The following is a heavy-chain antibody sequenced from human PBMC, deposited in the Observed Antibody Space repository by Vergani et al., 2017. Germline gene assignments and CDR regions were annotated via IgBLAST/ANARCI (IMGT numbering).Heavy chain of an antibody. CDR1: GGTFSSYA. D-gene: IGHD2-2*01. J-gene: IGHJ6*02. CDR2: IIPIFGTA. V-gene: IGHV1-69*12. Sequence: QVQLVQSGAEVKKPGSSVKVSCKASGGTFSSYAISWVRQAPGQGLEWMGGIIPIFGTANYAQKFQGRVTITADESTCTAYMELSSLRSEDTAVYYCARALGYCSSTSCYRGGGYYYYGMDVWGQGTTVTVSS. CDR3: ARALGYCSSTSCYRGGGYYYYGMDV.